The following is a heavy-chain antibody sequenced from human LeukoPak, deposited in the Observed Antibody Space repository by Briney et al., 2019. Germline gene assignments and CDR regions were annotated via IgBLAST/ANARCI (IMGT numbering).Heavy chain of an antibody. J-gene: IGHJ4*02. D-gene: IGHD3-10*01. CDR3: ARDRRDYYGSGSYHYFDY. CDR2: IWYDGSNK. Sequence: GGSLRLSCAASGFTFSSYGMHWVRQAPGKGLEWVAVIWYDGSNKYYADSVKGRFTISRDNSKNTLYLQMNSLRAEDTAVYYCARDRRDYYGSGSYHYFDYWDQGTLVTVSS. V-gene: IGHV3-33*01. CDR1: GFTFSSYG.